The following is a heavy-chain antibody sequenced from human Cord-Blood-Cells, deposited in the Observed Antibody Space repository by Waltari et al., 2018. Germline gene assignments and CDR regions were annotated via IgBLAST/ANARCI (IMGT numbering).Heavy chain of an antibody. J-gene: IGHJ3*02. V-gene: IGHV4-39*01. CDR1: GGSISSSSYY. CDR3: ASPYYDVWSGYYQEAFDI. D-gene: IGHD3-3*01. Sequence: QLQLQESGPGLVKPSETLSLTCTVSGGSISSSSYYWGWIRQPPGKGLEWIGSIYYSGSTYFNPSLKSRVTISVDTSKNHFSRKLSSVTAADTAVYYCASPYYDVWSGYYQEAFDIWGQGTMVTVSS. CDR2: IYYSGST.